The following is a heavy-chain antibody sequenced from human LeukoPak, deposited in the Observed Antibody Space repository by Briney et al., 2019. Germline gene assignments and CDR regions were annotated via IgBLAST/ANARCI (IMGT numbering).Heavy chain of an antibody. J-gene: IGHJ2*01. Sequence: PSETLSLTCTVSVGSISSNYWSWIRQPAGKGLGYIGRIYSSGNTNYNPSLKSRVTMSVDTSKNQFSLLLHSVTAADTAVYYCARVWLSSGSYWYFDFWGRGTLVIVSS. CDR1: VGSISSNY. CDR3: ARVWLSSGSYWYFDF. CDR2: IYSSGNT. D-gene: IGHD3-22*01. V-gene: IGHV4-4*07.